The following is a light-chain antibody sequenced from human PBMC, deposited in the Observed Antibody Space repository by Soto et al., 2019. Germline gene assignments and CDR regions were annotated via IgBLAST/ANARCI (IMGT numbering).Light chain of an antibody. V-gene: IGKV1-6*01. CDR2: GAS. Sequence: IQMTQSPSSLSASVGDRVTITCRASQSIRSYLNWYQQKPGKPPKVLIYGASNLQSGVPPRFSGSGSGTDFTLAISSLQPEDSATYYCLQDINYPWTFGQGTKVEIK. J-gene: IGKJ1*01. CDR3: LQDINYPWT. CDR1: QSIRSY.